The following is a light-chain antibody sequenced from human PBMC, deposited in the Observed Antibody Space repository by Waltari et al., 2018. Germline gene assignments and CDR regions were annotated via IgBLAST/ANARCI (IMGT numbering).Light chain of an antibody. CDR1: QSVSSSY. V-gene: IGKV3-20*01. J-gene: IGKJ1*01. CDR3: QQYGSSPWT. Sequence: EIVLTKSPGTLSLSQGERATISCRASQSVSSSYLAWYQQKPGQAPRVLIHGASNRATGIPDRFSGSGSGTDFTLTISRLEPEDFAVYYCQQYGSSPWTFGQGTKVEIK. CDR2: GAS.